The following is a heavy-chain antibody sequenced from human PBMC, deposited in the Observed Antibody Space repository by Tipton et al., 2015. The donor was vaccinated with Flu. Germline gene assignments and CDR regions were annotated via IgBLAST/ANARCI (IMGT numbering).Heavy chain of an antibody. V-gene: IGHV5-51*03. CDR1: GYSFTSYW. Sequence: QSGPEVKKPGESLKISCKGSGYSFTSYWIGWVRQMPGKGLEWMGIIYPGDSDTRYSPSFQGQVTISADKSISTAYLQWSSLKASDTAMYYCARDMTTVTTGMGGDFDIWGQGTMVTVSS. J-gene: IGHJ3*02. D-gene: IGHD4-17*01. CDR2: IYPGDSDT. CDR3: ARDMTTVTTGMGGDFDI.